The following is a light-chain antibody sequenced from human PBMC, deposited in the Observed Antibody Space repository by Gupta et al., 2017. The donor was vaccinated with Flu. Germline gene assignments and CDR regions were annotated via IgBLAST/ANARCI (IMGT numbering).Light chain of an antibody. J-gene: IGKJ2*01. V-gene: IGKV1-39*01. Sequence: SSLSASIGDRVTITCRASQNIGISLIWFQQRPGKAPKLLIYAATTLQSGVPSRFVGSGSGTDFTLTISNLQLEDFATYHCQQSYSDPQDTFGQGTKLEIK. CDR1: QNIGIS. CDR3: QQSYSDPQDT. CDR2: AAT.